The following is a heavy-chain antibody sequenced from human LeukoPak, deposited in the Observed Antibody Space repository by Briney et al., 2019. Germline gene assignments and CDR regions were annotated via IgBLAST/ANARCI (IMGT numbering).Heavy chain of an antibody. CDR2: INPSGGST. D-gene: IGHD3-22*01. CDR3: ARGQRITMIVAGGDAFDI. Sequence: GASVKVSCKASGYTFTSYYMHWVRQAPGQGLEWMGIINPSGGSTSYAQKFQGRVTMTRDTSTSTVYMELSSLRSEDTAVYYCARGQRITMIVAGGDAFDIWGQGTMVTVSS. J-gene: IGHJ3*02. CDR1: GYTFTSYY. V-gene: IGHV1-46*01.